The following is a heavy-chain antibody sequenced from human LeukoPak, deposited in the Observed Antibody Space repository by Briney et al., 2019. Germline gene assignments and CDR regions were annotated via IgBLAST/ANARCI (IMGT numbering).Heavy chain of an antibody. D-gene: IGHD3-3*01. J-gene: IGHJ4*02. Sequence: GGSLRLSCAASGFTFNTYGMHWVRQAQGKGLEWVAFIQYDGSNKYYADSVKGRFTISRDNSKNTLFLQMNSLGAEDTAVYYCAKAKYHDFWSGYYSDFWGQGTLVTVSS. CDR2: IQYDGSNK. V-gene: IGHV3-30*02. CDR1: GFTFNTYG. CDR3: AKAKYHDFWSGYYSDF.